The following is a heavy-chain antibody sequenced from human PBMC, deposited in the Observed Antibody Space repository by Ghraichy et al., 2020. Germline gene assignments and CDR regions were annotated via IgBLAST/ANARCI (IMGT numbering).Heavy chain of an antibody. J-gene: IGHJ3*02. Sequence: GGSLRLSCAASGFSVSDYYMTWVRQVPGKGLEWVSVIYVGGSTYSPDSVKGRFTVSRDNSKNTLYLQMNSLRVEDTAVYYCVRDATSSSAFDIWGPGTVVTVSA. CDR3: VRDATSSSAFDI. CDR1: GFSVSDYY. V-gene: IGHV3-53*01. CDR2: IYVGGST.